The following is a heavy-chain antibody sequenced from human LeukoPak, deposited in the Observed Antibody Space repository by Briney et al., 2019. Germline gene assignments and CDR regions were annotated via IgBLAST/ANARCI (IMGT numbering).Heavy chain of an antibody. J-gene: IGHJ4*02. V-gene: IGHV3-30-3*01. CDR1: GFTFSSHA. CDR3: AKDEGAPGVAVAGTVGY. CDR2: VSYDGSNR. D-gene: IGHD6-19*01. Sequence: GGSLRLSCAASGFTFSSHAMHWVRQAPGKGLEWVAVVSYDGSNRYYADSVKGRFTISRDNSKNTLYLQMNSLRTEDTAVYYCAKDEGAPGVAVAGTVGYWGQGTLVTVSS.